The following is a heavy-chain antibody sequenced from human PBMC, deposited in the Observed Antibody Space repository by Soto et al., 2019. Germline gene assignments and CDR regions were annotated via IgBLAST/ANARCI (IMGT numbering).Heavy chain of an antibody. V-gene: IGHV4-39*07. D-gene: IGHD1-20*01. CDR1: GGSISSSSYY. CDR3: AREVSGIQAFDY. CDR2: ISHGGST. Sequence: SETLSLTCTVSGGSISSSSYYWGWIRQPPGKGLEWIGEISHGGSTNFNPSLKSRATISVDKSKNHLSLKLDSVTAADTAVYFCAREVSGIQAFDYWGQGIRVNVSS. J-gene: IGHJ4*02.